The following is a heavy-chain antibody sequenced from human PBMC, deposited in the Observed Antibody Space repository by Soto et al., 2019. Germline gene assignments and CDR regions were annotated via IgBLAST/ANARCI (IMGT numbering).Heavy chain of an antibody. D-gene: IGHD2-21*01. Sequence: QVQLVESGGGVVQPGRSLRLSCAASGFTFSSYGMHWVRQAPGKGLEWVAVIWYDGSNKYYADSVKGRFTISRDNSKNRLYLQMNSLRAEDTAVYYCASGLVDGDYYYYGMDVWGQGTTVTVSS. CDR3: ASGLVDGDYYYYGMDV. V-gene: IGHV3-33*01. J-gene: IGHJ6*02. CDR2: IWYDGSNK. CDR1: GFTFSSYG.